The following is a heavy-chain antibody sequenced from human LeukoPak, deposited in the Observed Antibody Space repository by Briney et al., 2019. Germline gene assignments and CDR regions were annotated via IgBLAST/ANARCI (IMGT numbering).Heavy chain of an antibody. V-gene: IGHV1-46*01. CDR2: INPSGGGT. D-gene: IGHD2-2*03. J-gene: IGHJ4*02. CDR3: ARGGTYGYCSSTSCPLFDY. CDR1: GYTFTNYY. Sequence: ASVKVSCKASGYTFTNYYMHWVRQAPGQGLEWMGIINPSGGGTRNAQKFQGRVTMTRDTSTSTVYMELSSLRSEDTAVYYCARGGTYGYCSSTSCPLFDYWGQGTLVTVSS.